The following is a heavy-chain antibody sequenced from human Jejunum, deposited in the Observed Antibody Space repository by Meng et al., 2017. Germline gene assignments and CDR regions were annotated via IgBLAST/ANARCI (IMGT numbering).Heavy chain of an antibody. Sequence: EVQLVQSGGGLVQPGGSLRLSCEDSGFTFNSYWMHWVRQVPGKGLVWVSRINTDGSRTDYADSVKGRFTISRDNAKNTLYLQMSSLRVDDTAVYYCARIIWSDFWGQGTLVTVSS. D-gene: IGHD3-16*01. CDR3: ARIIWSDF. J-gene: IGHJ4*02. CDR2: INTDGSRT. V-gene: IGHV3-74*01. CDR1: GFTFNSYW.